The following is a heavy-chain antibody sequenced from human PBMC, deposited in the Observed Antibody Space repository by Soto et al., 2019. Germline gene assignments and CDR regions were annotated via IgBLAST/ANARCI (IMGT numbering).Heavy chain of an antibody. CDR1: GGTFSSYA. V-gene: IGHV1-69*13. Sequence: SVKVSCKASGGTFSSYAISWVRQAPGQGLQWMGGIIPIFGTANYAQKFQGRVTITADESTSTAYMELSSLRSEDTAVYYCARAIVVVPAAIGWFDPWGQGTLVTVSS. CDR2: IIPIFGTA. J-gene: IGHJ5*02. CDR3: ARAIVVVPAAIGWFDP. D-gene: IGHD2-2*02.